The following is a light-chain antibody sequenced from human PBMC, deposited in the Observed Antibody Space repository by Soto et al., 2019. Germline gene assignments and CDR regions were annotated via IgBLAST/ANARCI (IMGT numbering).Light chain of an antibody. CDR2: DAS. CDR3: QQYNSYSPLT. CDR1: QGISSR. V-gene: IGKV1-5*01. Sequence: DIQMTQSPSSVSASVGDRVTITCRASQGISSRLAWYQQKPGKAPKLLIYDASSLQSGVPSRFSGSGSGTEFTLTISSLQPDDFATYYCQQYNSYSPLTFGGGTKVDIK. J-gene: IGKJ4*01.